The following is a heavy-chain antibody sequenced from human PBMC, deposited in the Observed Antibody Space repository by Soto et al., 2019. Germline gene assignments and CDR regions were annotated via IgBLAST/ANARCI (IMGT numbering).Heavy chain of an antibody. Sequence: EVQLLESGGGLVQPGGSLRLSCAASGFTCSISAMGWFRQAPGKGLEWVSGTSASGGSTDYAYSVKGRLTISRDNSKNILYIQMNSLGAEDTAVYYCAKGASQPKVYYFDYWGQGTLVTVSS. V-gene: IGHV3-23*01. D-gene: IGHD2-2*01. CDR3: AKGASQPKVYYFDY. J-gene: IGHJ4*02. CDR2: TSASGGST. CDR1: GFTCSISA.